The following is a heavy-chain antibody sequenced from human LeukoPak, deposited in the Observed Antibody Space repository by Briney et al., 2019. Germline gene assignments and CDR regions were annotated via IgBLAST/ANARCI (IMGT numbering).Heavy chain of an antibody. CDR2: IGTGTSTV. CDR1: GFTFTSYT. J-gene: IGHJ4*02. CDR3: AREGGPYSSTLRGH. Sequence: PGGSLRLSCAASGFTFTSYTMNWVRQAPGKGLEWVSHIGTGTSTVGYADSVKGRFTISRDNSKNTLYLQMNSLRAEDTAVYYCAREGGPYSSTLRGHWGQGTLVTVSS. D-gene: IGHD6-19*01. V-gene: IGHV3-48*01.